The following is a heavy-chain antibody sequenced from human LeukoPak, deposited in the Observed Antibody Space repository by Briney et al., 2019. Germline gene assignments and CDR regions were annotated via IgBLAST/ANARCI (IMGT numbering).Heavy chain of an antibody. CDR3: ARRRKDLNWFDP. CDR2: INHSGNT. V-gene: IGHV4-34*01. CDR1: GGSFSGYY. Sequence: SETLSLTCAVYGGSFSGYYWSWIRQPPGKGLEWIGEINHSGNTNYNPSLKSRVTISIDTSKNQFSLKLSSVTAADTAVYYCARRRKDLNWFDPWGQGTLVTVSS. J-gene: IGHJ5*02.